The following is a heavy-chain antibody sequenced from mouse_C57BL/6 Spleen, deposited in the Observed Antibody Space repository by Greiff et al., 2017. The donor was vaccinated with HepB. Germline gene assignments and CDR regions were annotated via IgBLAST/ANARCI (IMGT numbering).Heavy chain of an antibody. CDR1: GYAFSSSW. CDR3: ARGAQAGGY. J-gene: IGHJ2*01. CDR2: IYPGDGDT. V-gene: IGHV1-82*01. D-gene: IGHD3-2*02. Sequence: VQLQQSGPELVKPGASVKISCKASGYAFSSSWMNWVKQRPGKGLEWIGRIYPGDGDTNYNGKFKGKATLTADKSSSTAYMQLSSLTSEDSAVYFCARGAQAGGYWGQGTTLTVSS.